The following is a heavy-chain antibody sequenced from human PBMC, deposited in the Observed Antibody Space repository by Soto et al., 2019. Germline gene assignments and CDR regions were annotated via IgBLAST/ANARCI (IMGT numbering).Heavy chain of an antibody. J-gene: IGHJ4*02. Sequence: GGSLRLSCAASGFTFSSYSMNWVRQAPGKGLEWVSFISSSSSYIYYAYSVKGRFTIFRDNVKNLLYLQMNSLRAEDTAVYYCARDPVSLGYCSGGSCYLDYWGQGTLVTVSS. D-gene: IGHD2-15*01. CDR1: GFTFSSYS. CDR3: ARDPVSLGYCSGGSCYLDY. V-gene: IGHV3-21*01. CDR2: ISSSSSYI.